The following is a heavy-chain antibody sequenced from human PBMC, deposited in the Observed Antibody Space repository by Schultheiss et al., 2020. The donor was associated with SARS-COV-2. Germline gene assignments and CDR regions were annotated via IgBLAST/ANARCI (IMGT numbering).Heavy chain of an antibody. CDR3: ARDDYGGTIYFDY. J-gene: IGHJ4*02. CDR2: ISSGTSTI. V-gene: IGHV3-48*04. CDR1: GFIFSSYS. Sequence: GGSLRLSCAASGFIFSSYSMNWVRQAPGKGLEWVSYISSGTSTIYYADSVKGRFTISRDNAKNTLYLQMNSLRAEDTAVYYCARDDYGGTIYFDYWGQGTLVTVSS. D-gene: IGHD4-23*01.